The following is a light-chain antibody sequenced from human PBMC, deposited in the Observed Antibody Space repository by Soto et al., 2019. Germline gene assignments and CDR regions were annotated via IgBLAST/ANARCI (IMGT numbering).Light chain of an antibody. J-gene: IGKJ1*01. Sequence: EIVLTQSPGTPSLSPGERATLSCRASQNINSNYLAWYQQKPGQPPRLLIYGASSRATGIPDRFSGSGSGTDFTLTISRLEPEDFAVYYCQQYSSSPWTFGQGTKVEIK. V-gene: IGKV3-20*01. CDR3: QQYSSSPWT. CDR1: QNINSNY. CDR2: GAS.